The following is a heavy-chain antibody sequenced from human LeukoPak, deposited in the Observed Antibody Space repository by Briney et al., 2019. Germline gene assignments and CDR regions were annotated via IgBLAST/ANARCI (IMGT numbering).Heavy chain of an antibody. CDR1: GYTFTGYY. J-gene: IGHJ4*02. Sequence: ASVKVSCKASGYTFTGYYMHWVRQAPGQGVEWMGRINPNSGGTNYAQKFQGRVTMTRGTSISTAYMELSRLRSDDTAVYCCARGSIAVPFDYWGQGTLVTVSS. D-gene: IGHD6-6*01. CDR3: ARGSIAVPFDY. V-gene: IGHV1-2*06. CDR2: INPNSGGT.